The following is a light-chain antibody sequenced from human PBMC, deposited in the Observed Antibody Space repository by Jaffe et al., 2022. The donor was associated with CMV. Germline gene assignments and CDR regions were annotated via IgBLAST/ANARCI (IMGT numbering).Light chain of an antibody. J-gene: IGKJ4*01. Sequence: EIVMTQSPATLSVSPGERATLSCRASQSISSNVAWYQQKLGQAPRLLIYGASTRATGIPARFSGSGSGTEFTLTISSLQSEDFAVYYCQQFNTWPLTFGGGTKVEIK. CDR3: QQFNTWPLT. CDR2: GAS. CDR1: QSISSN. V-gene: IGKV3-15*01.